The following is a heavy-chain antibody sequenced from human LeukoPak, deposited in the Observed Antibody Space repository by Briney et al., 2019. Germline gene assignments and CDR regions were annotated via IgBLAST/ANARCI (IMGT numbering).Heavy chain of an antibody. Sequence: GGSLRLSCVASGFTFSSYSMNWVRQAPGKGLEWVSSISSSSYIYYADSVKGRFTISRDNAKNSLYLQMNSLRAEDTAVYYCARAGTGATSLDYWGQGTLVTVSS. CDR2: ISSSSYI. D-gene: IGHD1-26*01. J-gene: IGHJ4*02. CDR3: ARAGTGATSLDY. V-gene: IGHV3-21*01. CDR1: GFTFSSYS.